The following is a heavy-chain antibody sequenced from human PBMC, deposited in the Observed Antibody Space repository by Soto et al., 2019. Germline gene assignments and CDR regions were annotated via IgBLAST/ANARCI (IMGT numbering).Heavy chain of an antibody. D-gene: IGHD3-22*01. CDR2: FDPEDGET. Sequence: ASVKVSCKVSGYTLTELSMHWVRQAPGKGLEWMGGFDPEDGETIYAQKFQGRVTMTEDTSTDTAYMELSSLRSEDTAVYYCATRKLQLRPRRITTIVVVMQRGAFDIWGQGTMVTVSS. CDR1: GYTLTELS. CDR3: ATRKLQLRPRRITTIVVVMQRGAFDI. J-gene: IGHJ3*02. V-gene: IGHV1-24*01.